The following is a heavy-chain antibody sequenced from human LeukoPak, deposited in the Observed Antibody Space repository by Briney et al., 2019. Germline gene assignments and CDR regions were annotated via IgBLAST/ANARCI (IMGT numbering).Heavy chain of an antibody. J-gene: IGHJ6*02. CDR3: AAGGTWGALNHYYYGMDV. D-gene: IGHD1-1*01. Sequence: TSVKVSCKASGFTFTSSAMQWVRQARGQRLEWIGWIVVGSGNTNYAQKFQERVTITRDMSTSTAYMELSSLRSEDTAVYYCAAGGTWGALNHYYYGMDVWGQGTTVTVSS. CDR1: GFTFTSSA. V-gene: IGHV1-58*02. CDR2: IVVGSGNT.